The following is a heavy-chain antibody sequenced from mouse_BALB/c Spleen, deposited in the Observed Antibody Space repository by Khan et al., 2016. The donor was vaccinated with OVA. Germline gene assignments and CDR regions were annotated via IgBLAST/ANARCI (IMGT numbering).Heavy chain of an antibody. CDR2: VSTGGHYT. Sequence: EVQVVESGGDVVKPGGSLKLSCAASGFTFSTYGMSWVRQTPDKRLEWVATVSTGGHYTYYPDTVKGRFTISRDNAKNTLYLQMNSLKSEDTAMFYCARIAYYYDSEGFAYWGQGTLVTVSA. D-gene: IGHD1-1*01. CDR3: ARIAYYYDSEGFAY. V-gene: IGHV5-6*01. CDR1: GFTFSTYG. J-gene: IGHJ3*01.